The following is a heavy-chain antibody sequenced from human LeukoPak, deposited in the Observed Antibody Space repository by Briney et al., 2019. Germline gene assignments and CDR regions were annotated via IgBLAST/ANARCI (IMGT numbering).Heavy chain of an antibody. J-gene: IGHJ5*02. D-gene: IGHD5-18*01. V-gene: IGHV4-39*07. CDR1: GGSISSSSYY. CDR3: ARRPLQLWPYNWFDP. Sequence: SETLSLTCTVSGGSISSSSYYWGWIRQPPGKGLEWIGSIYYSGSTNYNPSLKSRVTISVDTSKNQFSLKLSSVTAADTAVYYCARRPLQLWPYNWFDPWGQGTLVTVSS. CDR2: IYYSGST.